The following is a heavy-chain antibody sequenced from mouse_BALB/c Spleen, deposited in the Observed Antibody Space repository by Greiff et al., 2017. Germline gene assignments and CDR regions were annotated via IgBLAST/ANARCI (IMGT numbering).Heavy chain of an antibody. CDR2: INPYNDGT. V-gene: IGHV1-14*01. D-gene: IGHD2-1*01. J-gene: IGHJ4*01. Sequence: VQLQQPGAELVKPGASVKLSCKASGYTFTSYVMHWVKQKPGQGLEWIGYINPYNDGTKYNEKFKGKATLTADKSSNTAYMQLSSLTSEDSAVYFCVYGNVSYYAMDYWGQGTSVTVSS. CDR1: GYTFTSYV. CDR3: VYGNVSYYAMDY.